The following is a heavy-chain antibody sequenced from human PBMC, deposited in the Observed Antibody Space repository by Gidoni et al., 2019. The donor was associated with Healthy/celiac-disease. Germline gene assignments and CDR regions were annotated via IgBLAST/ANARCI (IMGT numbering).Heavy chain of an antibody. CDR1: GFTFSSDG. Sequence: QVQLVESGGGVVQPGRSLRRSWAASGFTFSSDGMHCVRQAPGKGLEWVAVIWYDGSNNYYADSVKDRFTIARDNSKNTLYLQMNSLRAEDTAVYYCAREDTSYSSIWYYFDYWGQGTLVTVSS. J-gene: IGHJ4*02. CDR2: IWYDGSNN. V-gene: IGHV3-33*01. CDR3: AREDTSYSSIWYYFDY. D-gene: IGHD6-13*01.